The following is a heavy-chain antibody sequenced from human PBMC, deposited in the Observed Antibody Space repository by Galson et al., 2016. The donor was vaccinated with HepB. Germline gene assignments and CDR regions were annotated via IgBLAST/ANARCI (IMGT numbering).Heavy chain of an antibody. Sequence: SLRLSCAASGFTFRNYAMSWVRQAPGKGLEWVSAISGNGGSTYDADSVKGRFTISRDNSKDTLYLQMNSLRADDTAVYYCAKDPGGGYNYKLYYFEYWGRGTLVTVSS. V-gene: IGHV3-23*01. J-gene: IGHJ4*02. D-gene: IGHD5-24*01. CDR3: AKDPGGGYNYKLYYFEY. CDR1: GFTFRNYA. CDR2: ISGNGGST.